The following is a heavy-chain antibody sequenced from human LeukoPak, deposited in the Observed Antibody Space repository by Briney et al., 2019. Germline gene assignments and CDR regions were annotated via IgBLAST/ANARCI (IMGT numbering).Heavy chain of an antibody. CDR1: GFTFSSYA. CDR2: ISGSGGST. CDR3: ATSLNCSSTSCSPGY. J-gene: IGHJ4*02. D-gene: IGHD2-2*01. V-gene: IGHV3-23*01. Sequence: GGSLRLSCAASGFTFSSYAMSWVRQAPGKGLEWVSAISGSGGSTYYADSVKGRFTISRGNSKNTLYLQMNSLRAEDTAVYYCATSLNCSSTSCSPGYWGQGTLVTVSS.